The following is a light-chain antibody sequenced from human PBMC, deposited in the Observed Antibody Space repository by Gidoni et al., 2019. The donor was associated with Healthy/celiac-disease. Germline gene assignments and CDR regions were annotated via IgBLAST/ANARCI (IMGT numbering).Light chain of an antibody. J-gene: IGLJ1*01. V-gene: IGLV2-14*01. Sequence: QSALTQPASVAGSPGTSITISCTGTSSDVGGYNYVSWYQQPPGKAPKLMIYEVSNRPSGVSNRFSGSKSGNTASLTISGLQAEDEADYYCSSYTSSSTRVFGTGTKVTV. CDR2: EVS. CDR1: SSDVGGYNY. CDR3: SSYTSSSTRV.